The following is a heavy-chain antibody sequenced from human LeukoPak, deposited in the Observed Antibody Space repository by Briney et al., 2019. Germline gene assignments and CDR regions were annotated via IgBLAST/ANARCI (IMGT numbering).Heavy chain of an antibody. D-gene: IGHD6-25*01. CDR3: ARDRASGYFDY. CDR1: GFTVSSSF. J-gene: IGHJ4*02. V-gene: IGHV3-53*01. Sequence: GGSLRLSCAASGFTVSSSFMNWVRQAPGKGLEWVSVIYAGGGTSYADSVKGRFIISRDNSKNTLYLQMNNLRAEDTAVYYCARDRASGYFDYWGQGTLVTVSS. CDR2: IYAGGGT.